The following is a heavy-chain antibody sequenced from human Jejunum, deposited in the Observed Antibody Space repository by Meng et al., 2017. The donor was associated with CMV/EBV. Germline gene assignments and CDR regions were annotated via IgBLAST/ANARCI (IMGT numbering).Heavy chain of an antibody. J-gene: IGHJ4*01. CDR3: GRDRGEGGFFDY. CDR2: INADGGT. V-gene: IGHV3-66*01. CDR1: GFTVGSKY. Sequence: VQLVESGGGLVQPGGSLTLSCAASGFTVGSKYMNWIHQAPGKGLQWVSVINADGGTHYADSVRGRFIISRDNSKNTVHLQMNSLTDEDTAVYYCGRDRGEGGFFDYWGQGTLVTVSS. D-gene: IGHD3-16*01.